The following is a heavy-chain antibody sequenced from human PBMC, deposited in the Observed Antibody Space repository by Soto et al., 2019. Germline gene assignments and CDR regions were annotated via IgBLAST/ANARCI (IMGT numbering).Heavy chain of an antibody. CDR3: AGGGYPFDY. CDR1: GGSISSGGYS. CDR2: IYHSGST. D-gene: IGHD1-26*01. V-gene: IGHV4-30-2*02. J-gene: IGHJ4*02. Sequence: PSETLSLTCAVSGGSISSGGYSCNWIRQPPGKGLEWIGYIYHSGSTYYNPSLKSRVTISVDTSKNQFSLKLSSVTAADTAVYYCAGGGYPFDYWGQGTLVTVSS.